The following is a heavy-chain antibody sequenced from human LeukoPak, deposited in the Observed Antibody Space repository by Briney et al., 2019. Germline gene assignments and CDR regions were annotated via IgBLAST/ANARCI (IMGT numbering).Heavy chain of an antibody. J-gene: IGHJ4*02. V-gene: IGHV4-34*01. CDR1: GGSFSGYY. Sequence: SETLSLTCAVYGGSFSGYYWSWIRQPPGKGLEWIGEINHSGSNNYNPSLKSRVTISVDTSKNQFSLKLSSVTAADTAVYYCARSSSPGYFDYWGQGTLVTVSS. CDR2: INHSGSN. CDR3: ARSSSPGYFDY. D-gene: IGHD6-6*01.